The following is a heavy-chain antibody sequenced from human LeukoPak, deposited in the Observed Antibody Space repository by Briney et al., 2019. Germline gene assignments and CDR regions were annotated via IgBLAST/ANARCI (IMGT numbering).Heavy chain of an antibody. CDR1: GYTFIIYG. J-gene: IGHJ4*02. V-gene: IGHV1-18*01. D-gene: IGHD1-26*01. CDR2: ISTYNVDR. Sequence: GASVKVSCQASGYTFIIYGISWVRQAPGQGLEGMEWISTYNVDRNYAQKLQGRLTMTTDTSTSTAYMELRSLRSDHTAVYYCARDWDLFYFDYWGQGTLVTVSS. CDR3: ARDWDLFYFDY.